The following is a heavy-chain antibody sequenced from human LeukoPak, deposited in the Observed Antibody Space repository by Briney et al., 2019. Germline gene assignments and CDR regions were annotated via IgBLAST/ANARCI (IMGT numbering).Heavy chain of an antibody. CDR3: ARDDTVDAYMDV. CDR2: MNTNSVGHIGT. Sequence: ASVKVSCTASGYRFIDYYISWLRQAPGQGLEWMGWMNTNSVGHIGTKSAPKFQGRVTLTRATSISTAYMELSGLTSDDTAVYSCARDDTVDAYMDVWGEGTPVTVSS. J-gene: IGHJ6*03. V-gene: IGHV1-2*02. D-gene: IGHD3-9*01. CDR1: GYRFIDYY.